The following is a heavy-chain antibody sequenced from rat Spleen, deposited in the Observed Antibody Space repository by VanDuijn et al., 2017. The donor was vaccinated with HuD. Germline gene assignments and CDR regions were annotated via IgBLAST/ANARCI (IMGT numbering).Heavy chain of an antibody. D-gene: IGHD1-10*01. CDR3: STENYWFAY. Sequence: EVQLVESDGGLVQPGRSLKLSCAASGFTFSDYYMAWVRQAPTKGLEWVATISHDGSSTYYRDSVKGRFTISRDDPKSTLYLQMNSLRSEDTATYYCSTENYWFAYWGQGTLVTVSS. V-gene: IGHV5-7*01. CDR2: ISHDGSST. CDR1: GFTFSDYY. J-gene: IGHJ3*01.